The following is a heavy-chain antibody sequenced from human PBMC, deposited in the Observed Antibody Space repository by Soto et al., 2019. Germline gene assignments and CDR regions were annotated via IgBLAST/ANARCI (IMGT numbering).Heavy chain of an antibody. V-gene: IGHV3-66*01. CDR2: IYSGGNT. D-gene: IGHD1-7*01. Sequence: EVQLVESGGGLVQRGGSLRLSCAASGFTVNSDYMTWVRQAPGKGLEWVSVIYSGGNTYYADSVKGRFTISRDDSKNTLYLQMNSLGAEDTAVYYCAGALLEAGTTHWYFDLWGRGILVPVSS. J-gene: IGHJ2*01. CDR3: AGALLEAGTTHWYFDL. CDR1: GFTVNSDY.